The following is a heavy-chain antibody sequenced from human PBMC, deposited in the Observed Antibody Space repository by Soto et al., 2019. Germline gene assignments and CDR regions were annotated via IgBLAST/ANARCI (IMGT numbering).Heavy chain of an antibody. V-gene: IGHV1-18*01. CDR1: GYTFNTYG. J-gene: IGHJ5*02. CDR2: ISAYDGKT. CDR3: ARDPHEFWTSYWFDP. Sequence: ASVKVSCKTSGYTFNTYGINWVRQAPGQGLELMGWISAYDGKTTYAEKFQGRVTLTTDTSTSTAYMELRSLRSDDTAIYYCARDPHEFWTSYWFDPWGQGTPVTVS. D-gene: IGHD3-3*01.